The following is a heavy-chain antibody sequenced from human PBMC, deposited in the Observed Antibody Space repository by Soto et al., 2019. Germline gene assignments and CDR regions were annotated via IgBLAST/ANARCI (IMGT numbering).Heavy chain of an antibody. V-gene: IGHV3-23*01. Sequence: PGGSLRLSCAASGFTFSRYAMTWVRQAPGKGLEWVSAISGSGGDTYYADSVKGSFTISRDNSKNTLYFQMSSLRAEDTAVYYCVKDSTHPKYYYYGMDVWGQGTTVTVSS. CDR2: ISGSGGDT. CDR3: VKDSTHPKYYYYGMDV. J-gene: IGHJ6*02. CDR1: GFTFSRYA.